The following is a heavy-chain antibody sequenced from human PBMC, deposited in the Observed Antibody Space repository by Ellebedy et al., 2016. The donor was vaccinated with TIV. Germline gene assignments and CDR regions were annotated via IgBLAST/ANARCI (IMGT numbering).Heavy chain of an antibody. CDR2: IKQDGSEK. Sequence: PGGSLRLSCAASGFTFSSYWMSWVRQAPGKGLEWVANIKQDGSEKYYVDSVKGRFTISRDNAKNSLYLQMSSLRSEYTAVYYCAGGGWQQWLAFDYWGQGTLVTVSS. V-gene: IGHV3-7*03. J-gene: IGHJ4*02. CDR3: AGGGWQQWLAFDY. D-gene: IGHD6-19*01. CDR1: GFTFSSYW.